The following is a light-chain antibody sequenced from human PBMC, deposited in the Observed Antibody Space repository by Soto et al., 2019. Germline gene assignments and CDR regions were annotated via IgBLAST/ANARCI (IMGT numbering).Light chain of an antibody. CDR1: QSISSW. CDR2: DAS. J-gene: IGKJ1*01. V-gene: IGKV1-5*01. CDR3: QQYQSYSRT. Sequence: IRMSKSPATLSASVGDRVTIPCRASQSISSWLAWYQHKPGKAPKLLIYDASSLESGVPSRFSGSGSGTEFTLTISSLKPDDFATYYCQQYQSYSRTFGEGTNVAIK.